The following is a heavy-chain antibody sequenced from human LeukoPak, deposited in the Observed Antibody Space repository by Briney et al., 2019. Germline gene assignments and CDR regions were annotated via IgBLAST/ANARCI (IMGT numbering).Heavy chain of an antibody. CDR3: ANAVTMVRGVPRY. J-gene: IGHJ4*02. CDR2: ISGGGGST. V-gene: IGHV3-23*01. Sequence: GGSLRLPCAASGFTFTSYSMNWVRQAPGKGLEWVSTISGGGGSTYYADSVKGRFTISRDNSKNTLYLQMNSLRAEDTAVYYCANAVTMVRGVPRYWGQGTLVTVSS. D-gene: IGHD3-10*01. CDR1: GFTFTSYS.